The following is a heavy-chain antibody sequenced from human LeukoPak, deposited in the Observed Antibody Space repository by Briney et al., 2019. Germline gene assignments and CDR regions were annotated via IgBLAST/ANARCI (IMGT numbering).Heavy chain of an antibody. J-gene: IGHJ4*02. D-gene: IGHD2-15*01. CDR1: GFTFSSYA. Sequence: GGSLRLSCAASGFTFSSYAMNWVRQAPGKGLEWVSAISGSDGSTYYADSVKGRFTISRDNSKNTLYLQMISLRAEDTAVYYCAKSKVVAATMGRFDYWGQGTLVTVSS. CDR2: ISGSDGST. CDR3: AKSKVVAATMGRFDY. V-gene: IGHV3-23*01.